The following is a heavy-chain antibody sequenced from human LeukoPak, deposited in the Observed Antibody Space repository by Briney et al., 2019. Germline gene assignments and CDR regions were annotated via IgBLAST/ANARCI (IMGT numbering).Heavy chain of an antibody. J-gene: IGHJ4*02. CDR3: VRLGTLAAFDY. CDR2: IYSGGTT. CDR1: GFTVSTDY. V-gene: IGHV3-66*04. D-gene: IGHD2-15*01. Sequence: PGGSLRLSCAASGFTVSTDYMSWVRQAPGKGLEWVSVIYSGGTTYYAGSVKGRFTISRDNAQNTLYLQMNSLRAEDTAVYYCVRLGTLAAFDYWGQGALVTVSS.